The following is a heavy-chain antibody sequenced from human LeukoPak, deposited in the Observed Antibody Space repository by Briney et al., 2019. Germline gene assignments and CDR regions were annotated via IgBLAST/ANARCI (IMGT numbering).Heavy chain of an antibody. D-gene: IGHD6-13*01. J-gene: IGHJ3*02. CDR1: GFTFDDYA. CDR2: ISWNSGSI. CDR3: AKAAYSSSWSYAFDI. Sequence: QTGGSLRLSCAASGFTFDDYAMHWVRQAPGKGLEWVSGISWNSGSIGYADSVKGRFTISRDNAKNSLYLQTNSLRAEDTALYYCAKAAYSSSWSYAFDIWGQGTMVTVSS. V-gene: IGHV3-9*01.